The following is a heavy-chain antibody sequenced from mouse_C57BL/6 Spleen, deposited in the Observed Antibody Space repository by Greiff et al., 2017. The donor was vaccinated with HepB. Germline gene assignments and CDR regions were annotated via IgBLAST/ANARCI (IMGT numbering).Heavy chain of an antibody. V-gene: IGHV1-76*01. CDR2: IYPGSGNT. CDR1: GYTFTDYY. CDR3: ARDDYDDYAMGY. Sequence: QVHVKQSGAELVRPGASVKLSCKASGYTFTDYYINWVKQRPGQGLEWIARIYPGSGNTYYNEKFKGKATLTAEKSSSTAYMQLSSLTSEDTAVYVCARDDYDDYAMGYWGQGTAVTVSS. J-gene: IGHJ4*01. D-gene: IGHD2-4*01.